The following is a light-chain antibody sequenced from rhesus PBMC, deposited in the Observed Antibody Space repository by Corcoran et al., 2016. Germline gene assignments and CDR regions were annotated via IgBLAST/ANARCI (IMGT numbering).Light chain of an antibody. CDR3: QQFKSDLS. CDR2: SAS. J-gene: IGKJ2*01. V-gene: IGKV1-41*01. Sequence: DIQMTQSPSSLSASVGDRVTITCRASQSINNYLNWYQQEPGKAPKLLIYSASSVQRGVPSKLSGSGSWTEFTLTISSLQPEDSATYYCQQFKSDLSFGQGTKVEIK. CDR1: QSINNY.